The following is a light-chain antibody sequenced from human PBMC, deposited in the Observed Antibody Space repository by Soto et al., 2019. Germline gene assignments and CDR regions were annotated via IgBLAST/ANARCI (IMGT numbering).Light chain of an antibody. J-gene: IGLJ2*01. CDR1: SSDVGGYNY. Sequence: QSALTQPASVSGSPGQSITISCTGTSSDVGGYNYVSWYQQHPGKAPKLMIYDVSNRPSGVSNRFSGSKSGNTASLTISGLQAEDEADYYCRSYTSSSPLPFGGGTTLTVL. CDR2: DVS. V-gene: IGLV2-14*01. CDR3: RSYTSSSPLP.